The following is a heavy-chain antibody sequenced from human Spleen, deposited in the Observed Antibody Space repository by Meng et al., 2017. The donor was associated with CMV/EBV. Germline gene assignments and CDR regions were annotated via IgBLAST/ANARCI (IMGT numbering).Heavy chain of an antibody. CDR2: SYYSGNS. CDR1: GGSGSSGSCY. D-gene: IGHD6-13*01. V-gene: IGHV4-61*01. CDR3: AREVGSSPSFDY. Sequence: TVSGGSGSSGSCYLTWIRQHPGKGLECIGYSYYSGNSKYNPSLTSRVIMSVDTSRNQFSLKLDSVTAADTAVYFCAREVGSSPSFDYWGQGALVTVSS. J-gene: IGHJ4*02.